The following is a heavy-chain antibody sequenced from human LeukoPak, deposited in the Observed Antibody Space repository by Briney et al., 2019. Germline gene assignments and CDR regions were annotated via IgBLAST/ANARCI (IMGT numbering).Heavy chain of an antibody. CDR3: ARVARYSGSSFDP. J-gene: IGHJ5*02. D-gene: IGHD1-26*01. Sequence: GGSLRLSCAASGFTVSSNYMSWVRQAPGKGLEWVSVIYSGGSTYYADSVKGRFTISRDNSKNTLYLQMNSLRAEDTAVYYCARVARYSGSSFDPWGQGTLVTVSS. CDR1: GFTVSSNY. V-gene: IGHV3-66*01. CDR2: IYSGGST.